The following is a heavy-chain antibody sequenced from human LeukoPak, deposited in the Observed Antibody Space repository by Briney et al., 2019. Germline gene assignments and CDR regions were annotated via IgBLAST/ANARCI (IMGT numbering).Heavy chain of an antibody. J-gene: IGHJ6*02. CDR3: ARSGYSSSWYWGHYYYGMDV. CDR2: IYYSGST. Sequence: PSETLSLTCTVSGGSITSGGFYWSWIRQHPGKGLEWIGYIYYSGSTNYNPSLKSRVTISVDTSKNQFSLKLSSVTAADTAVYYCARSGYSSSWYWGHYYYGMDVWGQGTTVTVSS. CDR1: GGSITSGGFY. D-gene: IGHD6-13*01. V-gene: IGHV4-61*08.